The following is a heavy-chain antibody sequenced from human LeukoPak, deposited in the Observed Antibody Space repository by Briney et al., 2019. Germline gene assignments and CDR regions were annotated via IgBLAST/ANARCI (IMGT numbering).Heavy chain of an antibody. V-gene: IGHV3-30*18. CDR1: GLTFSSYG. D-gene: IGHD3-10*01. J-gene: IGHJ4*02. Sequence: GGSLRLSCAASGLTFSSYGMHWVRQAPGKGLEWVAVISYDGSNKYYADSVKGRFTISRDNSKNTLYLQMNSLRAEDTAVYYCAKYGSGSYLFDYWGQGTLVTVSS. CDR3: AKYGSGSYLFDY. CDR2: ISYDGSNK.